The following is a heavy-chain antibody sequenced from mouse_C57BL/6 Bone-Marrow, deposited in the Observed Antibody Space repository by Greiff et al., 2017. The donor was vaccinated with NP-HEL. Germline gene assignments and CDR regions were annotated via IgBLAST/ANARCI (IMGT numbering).Heavy chain of an antibody. CDR3: AYGSRDYYAMDY. CDR1: GFTFSNYW. V-gene: IGHV6-3*01. CDR2: IRLKSDNYAT. J-gene: IGHJ4*01. D-gene: IGHD1-1*01. Sequence: EVQLVESGGGLVQPGGSMKLSCVASGFTFSNYWMNWVRQSPEKGLEWVAQIRLKSDNYATHYAESVKGRFTISRDDSKSSVYLQMNNLRAEDTGIYYCAYGSRDYYAMDYWGQGTSVTVSS.